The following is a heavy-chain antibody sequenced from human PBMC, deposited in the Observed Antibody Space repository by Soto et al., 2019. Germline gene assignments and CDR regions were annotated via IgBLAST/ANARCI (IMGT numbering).Heavy chain of an antibody. D-gene: IGHD2-15*01. CDR3: VIFSLDAFDI. CDR1: GYTFTSYY. V-gene: IGHV1-46*01. J-gene: IGHJ3*02. Sequence: QVQLVQSGAEVKKPGASVKVSCKASGYTFTSYYMHWVRQAPGQGLEWMGIINPSGGSTSYAQKFQGRVTMTRDKATSTVYMELSSLRSEDTAVYYCVIFSLDAFDIWGQGTMVTVSS. CDR2: INPSGGST.